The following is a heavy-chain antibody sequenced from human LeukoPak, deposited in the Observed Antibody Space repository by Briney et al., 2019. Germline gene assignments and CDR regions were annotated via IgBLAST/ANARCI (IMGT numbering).Heavy chain of an antibody. Sequence: GRSLRLSCAASGFTFSNYGMHWVRQAPGKGLEWVAVISYDESDKYYADSVKGRFTISRDNSKNTLYLQMNSLRPEDTAVYYCAKGVVAATNAAYYGMDVWGKGTTVTVSS. V-gene: IGHV3-30*18. D-gene: IGHD2-15*01. CDR2: ISYDESDK. CDR3: AKGVVAATNAAYYGMDV. J-gene: IGHJ6*04. CDR1: GFTFSNYG.